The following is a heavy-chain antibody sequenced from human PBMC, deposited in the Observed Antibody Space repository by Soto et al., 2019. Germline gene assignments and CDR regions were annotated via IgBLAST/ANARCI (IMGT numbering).Heavy chain of an antibody. Sequence: QVQLQESGPGLVKPSETLSLTCTVSGGSVSSGSYYWSWIRQPPGKGLEWIGYIYYSGSTNYNPSLKSRVTISVDTSKNQFSLKLSSVTAADTAVYYCASALSMYDSSGYYICSTLNYWGQGTLVTVSS. V-gene: IGHV4-61*01. J-gene: IGHJ4*02. CDR3: ASALSMYDSSGYYICSTLNY. D-gene: IGHD3-22*01. CDR1: GGSVSSGSYY. CDR2: IYYSGST.